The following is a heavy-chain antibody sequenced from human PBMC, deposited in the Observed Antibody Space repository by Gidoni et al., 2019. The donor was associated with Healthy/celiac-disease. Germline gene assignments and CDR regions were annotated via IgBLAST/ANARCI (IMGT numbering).Heavy chain of an antibody. D-gene: IGHD3-3*01. CDR2: ISGSGGST. V-gene: IGHV3-23*01. CDR3: AKDHVLRFLEWLLQPSDAFDI. CDR1: GFTFSSYA. Sequence: EVQLLESGGGLVQPGGSLRLSCAASGFTFSSYAMSWVRQAPGKGLEWVSAISGSGGSTYYADSVKGRFTISRDNSKNTLYLQMNSLRAEDTAVYYCAKDHVLRFLEWLLQPSDAFDIWGQGTMVTVSS. J-gene: IGHJ3*02.